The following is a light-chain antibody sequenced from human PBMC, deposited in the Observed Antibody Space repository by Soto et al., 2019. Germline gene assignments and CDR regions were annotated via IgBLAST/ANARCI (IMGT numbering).Light chain of an antibody. V-gene: IGKV1-27*01. J-gene: IGKJ3*01. CDR3: QKYSSVPG. CDR1: QDIRNF. CDR2: AAS. Sequence: DIQMTQSPTSLSASVGDRVTITCRASQDIRNFVAWYQQKPGKAPKLLIYAASTLQSGVPSRFSSSGSGTDFTLTINSLQPEDVATYSCQKYSSVPGLGPGNKGEIK.